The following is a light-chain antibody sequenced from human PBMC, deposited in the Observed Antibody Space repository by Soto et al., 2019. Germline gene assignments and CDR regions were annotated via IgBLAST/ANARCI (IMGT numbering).Light chain of an antibody. V-gene: IGLV2-8*01. CDR2: EVS. CDR3: SSYAGSNNYV. J-gene: IGLJ1*01. Sequence: QSVLTQPPSASGSPGQSVTISCTGTSXDVGAYNFVSWYQQHPGKAPKLMIYEVSKRPSGVPDRFSGSKSGNTASLTVSGLQAEDEADYYCSSYAGSNNYVFGTGTKVTVL. CDR1: SXDVGAYNF.